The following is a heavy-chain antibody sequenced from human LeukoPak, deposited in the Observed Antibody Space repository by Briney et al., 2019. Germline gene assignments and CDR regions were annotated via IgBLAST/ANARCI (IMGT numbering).Heavy chain of an antibody. D-gene: IGHD5-12*01. CDR2: ISGSDDGT. J-gene: IGHJ6*03. V-gene: IGHV3-23*01. CDR3: ARVTSGYDYYYYYYMDV. CDR1: GFTFSTYA. Sequence: GGSLRLSCAASGFTFSTYAMSWVRQIPGKGLEWVSAISGSDDGTYYADSVKGRFTISRDNAKNSLYLQMNSLRAEDTAVYYCARVTSGYDYYYYYYMDVWGKGTTVTISS.